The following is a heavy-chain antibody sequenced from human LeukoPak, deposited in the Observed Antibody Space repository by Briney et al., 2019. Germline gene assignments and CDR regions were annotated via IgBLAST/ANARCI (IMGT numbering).Heavy chain of an antibody. CDR2: ISGSGGST. CDR3: ARDGNLEAVAGLGNYYYYGMDV. CDR1: GFTFSSYA. Sequence: GGSLRLSCAASGFTFSSYAMSWDRQAPGKGLEWVSGISGSGGSTYYADSVKGRFTISRDNSKNTLYLQMNSLRAEDTAVYYCARDGNLEAVAGLGNYYYYGMDVWGQGTTVTVSS. D-gene: IGHD6-19*01. V-gene: IGHV3-23*01. J-gene: IGHJ6*02.